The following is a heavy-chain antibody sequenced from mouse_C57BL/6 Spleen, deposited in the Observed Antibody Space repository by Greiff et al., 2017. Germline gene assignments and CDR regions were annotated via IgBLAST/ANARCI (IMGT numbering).Heavy chain of an antibody. D-gene: IGHD2-3*01. Sequence: VHVKQSGPELVKPGASVKISCKASGYSFTGYYMNWVKQSPEKSLEWIGEINPSTGGTTYNQKFKAKATLTVDKSSSTAYMQLKSLTSEDSAVYYCARSRWRAMDYWGQGTSVTVSS. CDR1: GYSFTGYY. CDR2: INPSTGGT. V-gene: IGHV1-42*01. CDR3: ARSRWRAMDY. J-gene: IGHJ4*01.